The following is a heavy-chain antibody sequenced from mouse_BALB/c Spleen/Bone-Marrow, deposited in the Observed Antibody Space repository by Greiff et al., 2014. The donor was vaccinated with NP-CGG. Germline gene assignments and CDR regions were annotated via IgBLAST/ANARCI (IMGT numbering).Heavy chain of an antibody. CDR3: ARGTYERYDVCY. D-gene: IGHD2-14*01. CDR2: IDPSSSET. V-gene: IGHV1-61*01. J-gene: IGHJ2*01. Sequence: VQLQQSGPELVRPGVSVKLSCKASGHTFTSYWMNWVKQRLGQGLEWIGMIDPSSSETNYNQMFKDKATLTIDKSSSSAYMQLSSLTSEDTAVYYSARGTYERYDVCYWGQGTTLTSSS. CDR1: GHTFTSYW.